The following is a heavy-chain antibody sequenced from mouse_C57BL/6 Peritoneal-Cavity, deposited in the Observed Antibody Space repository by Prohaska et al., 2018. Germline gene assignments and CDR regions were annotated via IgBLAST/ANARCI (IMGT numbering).Heavy chain of an antibody. J-gene: IGHJ1*03. CDR1: GFPITSVYY. CDR3: AGDRKGYWYFDV. CDR2: ITHSGET. V-gene: IGHV12-3*01. Sequence: QMQLQESGPGLVKPSQSLFLTCSITGFPITSVYYWIWIRQSPVKPLEWMGYITHSGETFYNPSLQSPISITRETSKNQFFLQLNSVTTEDTAMYYCAGDRKGYWYFDVWGTGTTVTVSS.